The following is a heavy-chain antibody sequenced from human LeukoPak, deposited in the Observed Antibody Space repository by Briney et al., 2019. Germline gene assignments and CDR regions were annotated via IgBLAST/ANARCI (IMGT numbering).Heavy chain of an antibody. CDR1: GGSISSSSYY. D-gene: IGHD2-21*01. J-gene: IGHJ4*02. CDR3: ARQIYCGGDCYSGFDY. CDR2: IYYSGST. V-gene: IGHV4-39*01. Sequence: KPSETLSLTCTVPGGSISSSSYYWGWIRQPPGKGLEWIGGIYYSGSTYYNPSLKSRVTISVDTSKNQFSLKLSSVTAADTAVYYCARQIYCGGDCYSGFDYWGQGTLVTVSS.